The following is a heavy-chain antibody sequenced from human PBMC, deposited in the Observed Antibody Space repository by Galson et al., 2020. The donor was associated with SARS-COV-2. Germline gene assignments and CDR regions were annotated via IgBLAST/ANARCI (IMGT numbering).Heavy chain of an antibody. Sequence: ASETLSLTCAVSGGSISSSNWWSWVRQPPGKGLEWIGEIYHSGSTNYNPSLKSRVTISVDKSKNQFSLKLSSVTAADTAVYYCARAPYSSSWGQKPTDYWGQGTLVTVSS. CDR2: IYHSGST. V-gene: IGHV4-4*02. CDR3: ARAPYSSSWGQKPTDY. CDR1: GGSISSSNW. J-gene: IGHJ4*02. D-gene: IGHD6-13*01.